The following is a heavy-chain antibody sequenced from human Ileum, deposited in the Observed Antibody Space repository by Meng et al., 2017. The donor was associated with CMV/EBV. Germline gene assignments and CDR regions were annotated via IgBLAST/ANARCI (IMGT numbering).Heavy chain of an antibody. CDR2: LRSDSEDI. V-gene: IGHV3-23*01. CDR3: AKWLGQQNQFES. CDR1: GFTVSTNI. D-gene: IGHD6-13*01. J-gene: IGHJ4*02. Sequence: SGAVSGFTVSTNIMKWVRQAPGRGLEWISTLRSDSEDIYYADSVRDRFTISSDKSKNTLSLQMSSLRAEDTALYYCAKWLGQQNQFESWGQGTLVTVSS.